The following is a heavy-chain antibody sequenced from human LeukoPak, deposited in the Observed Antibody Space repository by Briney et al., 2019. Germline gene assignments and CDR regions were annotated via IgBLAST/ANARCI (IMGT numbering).Heavy chain of an antibody. D-gene: IGHD3-3*01. V-gene: IGHV3-7*01. CDR1: GFTFSSYW. CDR3: AKDLMIFGVLSYMDV. J-gene: IGHJ6*03. Sequence: PGGSLRLSCAASGFTFSSYWMSWVRQAPGKGLEWVANIKQDGSEKYYVDSVKGRFTISRDNAKNSLYLQMNSLRAEDTAVYYCAKDLMIFGVLSYMDVWGKGTTVTVSS. CDR2: IKQDGSEK.